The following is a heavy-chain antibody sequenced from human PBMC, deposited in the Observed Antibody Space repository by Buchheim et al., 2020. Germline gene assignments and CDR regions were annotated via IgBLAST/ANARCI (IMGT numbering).Heavy chain of an antibody. J-gene: IGHJ6*02. Sequence: QVQLVESGGGVVQPGRSLRLSCAASGFTFSSYGMHWVRQAPGEGLEWVAVISYDGSNKYYADSVKGRFTISRDNSKNTLYLQMNSLRAEDTAVYYCAKAWYSGSYYYYGMDVWGQGTT. V-gene: IGHV3-30*18. CDR2: ISYDGSNK. D-gene: IGHD1-26*01. CDR3: AKAWYSGSYYYYGMDV. CDR1: GFTFSSYG.